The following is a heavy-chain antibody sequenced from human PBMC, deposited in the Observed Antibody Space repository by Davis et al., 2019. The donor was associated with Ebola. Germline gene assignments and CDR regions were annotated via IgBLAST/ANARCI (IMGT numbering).Heavy chain of an antibody. J-gene: IGHJ4*02. CDR2: ISSSSSYI. CDR1: GFTFSNYA. V-gene: IGHV3-21*01. CDR3: TSGYSYGSLNDY. D-gene: IGHD5-18*01. Sequence: GESLKISCAASGFTFSNYAMTWVRQAPGKGLEWVSSISSSSSYIYYADSVKGRFTISRDNAKNSLYLQMNSLRAEDTAVYYCTSGYSYGSLNDYWGQGTLVTVSS.